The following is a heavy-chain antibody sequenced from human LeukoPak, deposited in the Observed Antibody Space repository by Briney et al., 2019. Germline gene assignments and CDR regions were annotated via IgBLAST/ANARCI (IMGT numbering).Heavy chain of an antibody. Sequence: SETLSLTCTVSGGSINSFYWSWFRQPPGKGLEWIGYIYYSGSTNYNPSLKSRVTISVDTSKDQLSLKLSSVTAADTAVYFCARTPVFGSGNHYFDLWGQGTLVTVSS. V-gene: IGHV4-59*01. CDR3: ARTPVFGSGNHYFDL. CDR1: GGSINSFY. J-gene: IGHJ4*02. D-gene: IGHD3-10*01. CDR2: IYYSGST.